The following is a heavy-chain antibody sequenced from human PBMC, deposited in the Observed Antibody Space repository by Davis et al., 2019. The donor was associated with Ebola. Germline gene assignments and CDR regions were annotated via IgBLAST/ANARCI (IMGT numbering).Heavy chain of an antibody. CDR2: INPSGGST. J-gene: IGHJ6*04. D-gene: IGHD2-2*01. V-gene: IGHV1-46*01. CDR3: AREEKIVLVPAGGVDYYYYGLDV. Sequence: AASVKVSCKASGYTFTSYYMHWVRQAPGQGLEWMGIINPSGGSTSYAQKFQGRVTMTRDTSTSTVYMELSSLRSEDTAVYYCAREEKIVLVPAGGVDYYYYGLDVWGKGTTVTVSS. CDR1: GYTFTSYY.